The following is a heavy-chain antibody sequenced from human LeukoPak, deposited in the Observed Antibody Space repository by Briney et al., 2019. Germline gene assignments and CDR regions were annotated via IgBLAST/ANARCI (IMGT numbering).Heavy chain of an antibody. Sequence: SETLSLTCAVYGGSFSTYYWSWTRQSPGKGLEWIAEINHRGDTNYNPSVKSRVTISVDTSKNQFSLKVRSLTAADTAVYYCARGPTISETGYFDYWGKGTLVTVSS. CDR1: GGSFSTYY. J-gene: IGHJ4*02. V-gene: IGHV4-34*01. CDR3: ARGPTISETGYFDY. D-gene: IGHD7-27*01. CDR2: INHRGDT.